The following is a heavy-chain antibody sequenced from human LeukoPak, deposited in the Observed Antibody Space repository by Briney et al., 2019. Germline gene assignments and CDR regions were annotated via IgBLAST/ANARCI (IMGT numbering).Heavy chain of an antibody. CDR2: IYYSGST. V-gene: IGHV4-59*01. J-gene: IGHJ6*02. Sequence: SETLSLTRTVSGGSISSYYWSWIRQPPGKGLEWIGYIYYSGSTNYNPSLKSRVTISVDTSKNQFSLKLSSVTAADTAVYYCARDPPPRGSKGMDVWGQGTTVTVSS. D-gene: IGHD6-13*01. CDR1: GGSISSYY. CDR3: ARDPPPRGSKGMDV.